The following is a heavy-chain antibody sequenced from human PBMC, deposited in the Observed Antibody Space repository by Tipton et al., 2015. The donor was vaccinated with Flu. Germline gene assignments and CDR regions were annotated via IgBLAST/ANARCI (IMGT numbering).Heavy chain of an antibody. J-gene: IGHJ4*02. CDR2: ISSTSGSTI. CDR3: ASSVAVTFDY. V-gene: IGHV3-11*01. CDR1: GFTFSDYY. D-gene: IGHD6-19*01. Sequence: QLVQSGGGVVQPGRSLTLSCAASGFTFSDYYMSWIRQAPGKGLEWVSYISSTSGSTIYYADSVKGRFTISRDNAKNSPYLLMNSLRAEDTAVYYCASSVAVTFDYWGQGTLVTASS.